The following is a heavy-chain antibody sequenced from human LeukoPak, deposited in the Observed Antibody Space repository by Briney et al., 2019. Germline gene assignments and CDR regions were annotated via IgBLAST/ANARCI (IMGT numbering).Heavy chain of an antibody. J-gene: IGHJ5*02. CDR3: ARDLAAAGTIDP. Sequence: KSSETLSLTCNVSGGSISSNYWSWIRQPPGKGLEWIGYIYYSGSTNYNPSLKSRVTISVDTSKNQFSLKLSSVTTADTAVYYCARDLAAAGTIDPWGQGTLVTVSS. V-gene: IGHV4-59*01. CDR1: GGSISSNY. D-gene: IGHD6-13*01. CDR2: IYYSGST.